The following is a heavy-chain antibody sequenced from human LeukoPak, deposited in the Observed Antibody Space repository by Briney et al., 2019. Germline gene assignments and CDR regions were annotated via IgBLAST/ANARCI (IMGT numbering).Heavy chain of an antibody. CDR3: ARFYSGYDGYYFDY. CDR2: INHSGST. Sequence: SETLSPTCAVYGGSFSGYYWSWIRQPPGKGLEWIGEINHSGSTNYNPSLKSRVTISVDTSKNQFSLKLSSVTAADTAVYYCARFYSGYDGYYFDYWGQGTLVTVSS. V-gene: IGHV4-34*01. D-gene: IGHD5-12*01. CDR1: GGSFSGYY. J-gene: IGHJ4*02.